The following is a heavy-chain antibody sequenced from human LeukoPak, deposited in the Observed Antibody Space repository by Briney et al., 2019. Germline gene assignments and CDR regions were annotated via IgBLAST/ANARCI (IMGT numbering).Heavy chain of an antibody. CDR2: IYSGGST. D-gene: IGHD1-26*01. CDR1: GFTVSSNY. J-gene: IGHJ4*02. CDR3: ARSSGSYYPFDY. V-gene: IGHV3-53*01. Sequence: GGSLRLSCAASGFTVSSNYMSWVRQAPGKGLEWVSVIYSGGSTYYADSVKGRFTISRDNSKNTLYLQMNSLRAEDTAVYYCARSSGSYYPFDYWGQGTLVTVSS.